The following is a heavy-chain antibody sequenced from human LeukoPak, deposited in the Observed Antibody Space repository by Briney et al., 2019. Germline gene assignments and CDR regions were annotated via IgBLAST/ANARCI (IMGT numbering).Heavy chain of an antibody. Sequence: SETLSLTCTVSGGSISSYYWSWIRQPPGKGLEWIGYIYYSGSTNYNPSLKSRVTISVDTSKNQFSLKLSSVTAADTAIYFCARGMGAGNAFHIWGQGTMVTVSS. D-gene: IGHD1-26*01. CDR2: IYYSGST. CDR1: GGSISSYY. CDR3: ARGMGAGNAFHI. J-gene: IGHJ3*02. V-gene: IGHV4-59*01.